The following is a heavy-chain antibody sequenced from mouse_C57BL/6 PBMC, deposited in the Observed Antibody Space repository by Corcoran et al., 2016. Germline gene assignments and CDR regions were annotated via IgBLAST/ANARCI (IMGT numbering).Heavy chain of an antibody. V-gene: IGHV1-26*01. J-gene: IGHJ4*01. CDR3: ARRGSNYAMDY. D-gene: IGHD1-1*01. CDR1: GYTFTDYY. CDR2: INPNNGGT. Sequence: EVQLQQSGPELVKPGASVKLSCNASGYTFTDYYMNWVKQSHGKSLEWIGDINPNNGGTSYNQKFKGKATLTVDKSSSTAYMELRSLTSEDSAVYYCARRGSNYAMDYWGQGTSVTVSA.